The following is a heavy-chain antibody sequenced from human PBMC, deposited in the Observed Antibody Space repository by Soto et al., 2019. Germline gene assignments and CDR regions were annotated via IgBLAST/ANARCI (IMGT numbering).Heavy chain of an antibody. V-gene: IGHV4-59*01. D-gene: IGHD3-22*01. CDR3: ARDRAYYESSGLYFDY. Sequence: SETLSLTCTVSGDSIRSYYWSWIRQPPGKGLAWIGYIYDSGSTNYNPSLKSRVTISVDTSKSQFSLKLSSVTAADTAVYYCARDRAYYESSGLYFDYWGQGTLVTVSS. CDR2: IYDSGST. CDR1: GDSIRSYY. J-gene: IGHJ4*02.